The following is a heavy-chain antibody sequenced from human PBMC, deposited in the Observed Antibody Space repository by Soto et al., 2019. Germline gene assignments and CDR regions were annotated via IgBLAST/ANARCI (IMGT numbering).Heavy chain of an antibody. CDR2: IYGDGRTT. V-gene: IGHV3-23*01. CDR1: CFIFITTD. Sequence: GGSLRLSCESSCFIFITTDMSWVRQARGKGLEWVSTIYGDGRTTYYADSVRGRFSISRDNSKNMVYLQMDSLRVDDTAIYYCVKNSGWFNSWGQGSLVTVSS. CDR3: VKNSGWFNS. D-gene: IGHD3-10*01. J-gene: IGHJ5*01.